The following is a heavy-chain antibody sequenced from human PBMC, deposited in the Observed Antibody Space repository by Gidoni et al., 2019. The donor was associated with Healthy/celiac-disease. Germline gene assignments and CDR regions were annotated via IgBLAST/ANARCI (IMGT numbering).Heavy chain of an antibody. CDR1: GFTFSSYA. D-gene: IGHD2-8*01. V-gene: IGHV3-30-3*01. J-gene: IGHJ4*02. CDR2: ISYDGSNK. Sequence: QVQMVESGGGVVQPGRSRRLSWAASGFTFSSYAMHWVRQAPGKGLEWVAVISYDGSNKYYADSVKGRFTISRDNSKNTLYLQMNSLRAEDTAVYYCARDPVAWCRYYFDYWGQGTLVTVSS. CDR3: ARDPVAWCRYYFDY.